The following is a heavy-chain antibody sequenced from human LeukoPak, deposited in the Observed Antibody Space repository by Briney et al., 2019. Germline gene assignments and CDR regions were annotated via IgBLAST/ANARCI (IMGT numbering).Heavy chain of an antibody. CDR1: GFTFSSYA. J-gene: IGHJ5*02. CDR3: ARVPNWFDP. CDR2: INAPGSDT. Sequence: GGSLRLSCAASGFTFSSYAMSWVRQAPGKGLEWVSRINAPGSDTSYAGSVKGRFTISRDNARNTLYLHMTSLRAEDTAVYYCARVPNWFDPWGQGTLVTVSS. V-gene: IGHV3-74*01.